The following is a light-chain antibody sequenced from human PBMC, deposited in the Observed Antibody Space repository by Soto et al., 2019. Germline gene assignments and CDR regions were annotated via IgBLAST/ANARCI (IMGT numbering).Light chain of an antibody. CDR1: QDISNY. V-gene: IGKV1-5*03. J-gene: IGKJ1*01. Sequence: DIQMTQSPSSLSASVGDRVTITCQASQDISNYLNWYQQKPGKAPKLLIYKASTLKSGVPSRFSGSGSGTGFTLTISSLQPDDFATYYCQHYNSYPEAFGQGTKVDIK. CDR3: QHYNSYPEA. CDR2: KAS.